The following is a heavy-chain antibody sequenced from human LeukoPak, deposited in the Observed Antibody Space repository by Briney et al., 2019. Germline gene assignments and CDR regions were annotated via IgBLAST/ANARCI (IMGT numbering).Heavy chain of an antibody. CDR2: IYHSGST. J-gene: IGHJ4*02. D-gene: IGHD5-12*01. V-gene: IGHV4-4*02. CDR1: AGSISSGSW. Sequence: SETLSLTCVVSAGSISSGSWWNWVRQPPGKGLEWIGEIYHSGSTNYNPSLKSRVTISLDKSKNQFSLKLYSVTAAGTAVYYCARYRGASGYHFDYWGQGTLVTVSS. CDR3: ARYRGASGYHFDY.